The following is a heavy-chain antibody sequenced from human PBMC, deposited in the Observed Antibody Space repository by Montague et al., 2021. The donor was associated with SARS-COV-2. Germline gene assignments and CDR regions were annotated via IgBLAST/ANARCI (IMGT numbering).Heavy chain of an antibody. CDR1: GYTFTNYD. Sequence: QSGAEVKKPGESLKISCKASGYTFTNYDINWVRQATGQGLEWMGWMNPNSGNTGYAQKFQGRVTMTRHTSISTAYMELSSLRSEDTAVYYCARGDRSTYFDFWNGFNYYYYMDVWGKGTTVTVSS. V-gene: IGHV1-8*01. D-gene: IGHD3-3*01. CDR2: MNPNSGNT. J-gene: IGHJ6*03. CDR3: ARGDRSTYFDFWNGFNYYYYMDV.